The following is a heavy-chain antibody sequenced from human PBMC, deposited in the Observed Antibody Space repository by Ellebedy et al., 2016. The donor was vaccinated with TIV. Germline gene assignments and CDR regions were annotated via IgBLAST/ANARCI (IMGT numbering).Heavy chain of an antibody. CDR3: ARAAVRYGSSDFDY. J-gene: IGHJ4*02. D-gene: IGHD3-10*01. V-gene: IGHV1-2*02. CDR2: INPNSGGT. CDR1: GYTFTGYY. Sequence: AASVKVSCKASGYTFTGYYMHWVRQAPGQGLEWMGWINPNSGGTNYAQKFQGRVTITRNTSISTAYMELSSLRSEDTAVYYCARAAVRYGSSDFDYWGQGTLVTVSS.